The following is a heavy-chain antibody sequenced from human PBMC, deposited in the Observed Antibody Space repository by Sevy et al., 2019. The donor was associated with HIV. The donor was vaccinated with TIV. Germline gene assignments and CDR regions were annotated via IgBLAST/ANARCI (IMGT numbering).Heavy chain of an antibody. D-gene: IGHD1-26*01. J-gene: IGHJ4*02. V-gene: IGHV4-59*01. CDR1: GGSISSYY. CDR2: IHYSGST. CDR3: ATVVGATRSLTY. Sequence: SETLSLTCTVSGGSISSYYWSWIRQPAGKGLDWIGYIHYSGSTNYNPSLKSRVTISVDTSKNQFSLKLSSVTAADTAVYYCATVVGATRSLTYWGQGTLVTVSS.